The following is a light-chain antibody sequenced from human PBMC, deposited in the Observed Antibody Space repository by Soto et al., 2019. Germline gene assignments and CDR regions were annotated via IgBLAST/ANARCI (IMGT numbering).Light chain of an antibody. Sequence: QSVLTQPASVSGSPGRSIAISCTGTSSDVVTYKYVSWYQQHPGKAPKLMIYEVSIRPSGVSDRFSGSKSGNTASLTISGLRPEDEAYYYCCSYAGSTTRVVFGGGTKLTVL. V-gene: IGLV2-14*01. J-gene: IGLJ2*01. CDR3: CSYAGSTTRVV. CDR1: SSDVVTYKY. CDR2: EVS.